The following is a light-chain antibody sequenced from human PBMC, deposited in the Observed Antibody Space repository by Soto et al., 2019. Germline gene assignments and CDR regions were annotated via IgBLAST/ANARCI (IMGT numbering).Light chain of an antibody. CDR2: DND. CDR1: SSNIGRNS. V-gene: IGLV1-51*01. Sequence: QSVLTQPPSLSAAPGQKATISCSGSSSNIGRNSVSWYQHLPGTAPKLLIYDNDKRPSGIPDRFSGSKSGTSATLGITGLQTGDEADYYCGAWDNSLTVVVFGGGTKLTVL. CDR3: GAWDNSLTVVV. J-gene: IGLJ2*01.